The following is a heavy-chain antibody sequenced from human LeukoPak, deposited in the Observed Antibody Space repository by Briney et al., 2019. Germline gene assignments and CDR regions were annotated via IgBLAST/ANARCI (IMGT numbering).Heavy chain of an antibody. V-gene: IGHV3-21*06. CDR3: ARDHCSSSSCYTIYGYYYMDV. D-gene: IGHD2-2*02. J-gene: IGHJ6*03. CDR2: ISSSGRYI. CDR1: GFTFSSYS. Sequence: GGSLRLSCAASGFTFSSYSMNWVRQAPGKGLEWVSSISSSGRYIYYADSVKGRFTISRDNARSSLYLQMNSLRSEDTAIYYCARDHCSSSSCYTIYGYYYMDVWGKGTTVTVS.